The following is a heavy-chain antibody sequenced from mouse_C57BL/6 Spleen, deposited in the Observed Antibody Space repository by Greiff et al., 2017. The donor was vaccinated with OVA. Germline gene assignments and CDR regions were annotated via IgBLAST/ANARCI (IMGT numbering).Heavy chain of an antibody. Sequence: QVQLQQSGPELVKPGASVKISCKASGYAFSSSWMNWVKQRPGKGLEWIGRIYPGDGDTNYNGKFKGKATLTADKSSSTAYMQLSSLTSEDSAVYFCARSDYGSSTWGDFEGWGTGTTVTGSS. J-gene: IGHJ1*03. CDR2: IYPGDGDT. CDR1: GYAFSSSW. V-gene: IGHV1-82*01. D-gene: IGHD1-1*01. CDR3: ARSDYGSSTWGDFEG.